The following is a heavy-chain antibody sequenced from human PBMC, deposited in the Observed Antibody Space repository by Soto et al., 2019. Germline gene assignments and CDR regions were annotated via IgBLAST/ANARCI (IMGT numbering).Heavy chain of an antibody. CDR3: ARTRSAWSDFHYYSLDV. D-gene: IGHD1-26*01. J-gene: IGHJ6*02. Sequence: QVQLVESGGGVVQPGRSLRLSCAASGFTFNSYGMHWVRQGPGNGLEWVAFISYDSTKTYYADSLKGRFTISRDNSNSALYVQMTSLTGEDTAVYYSARTRSAWSDFHYYSLDVCGQGTTVTVSS. CDR2: ISYDSTKT. CDR1: GFTFNSYG. V-gene: IGHV3-30*03.